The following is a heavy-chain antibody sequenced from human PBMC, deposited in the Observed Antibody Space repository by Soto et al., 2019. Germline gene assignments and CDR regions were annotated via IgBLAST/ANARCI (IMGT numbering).Heavy chain of an antibody. CDR2: IYYSGST. Sequence: SETLSLTCTVSGGSISSGDYYWSWIRQPPGKGLEWIGYIYYSGSTYYNPSLKSRVTISVDTSKNQFSLKLSSVTAADTAVYYCARESAYYDILTGVNWFDPWGQGPLVT. D-gene: IGHD3-9*01. CDR1: GGSISSGDYY. CDR3: ARESAYYDILTGVNWFDP. V-gene: IGHV4-30-4*01. J-gene: IGHJ5*02.